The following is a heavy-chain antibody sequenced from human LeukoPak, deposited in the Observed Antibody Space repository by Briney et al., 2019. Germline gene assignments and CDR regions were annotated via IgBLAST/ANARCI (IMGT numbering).Heavy chain of an antibody. CDR1: GYTFTGYY. J-gene: IGHJ6*03. Sequence: ASVKVSCKASGYTFTGYYMHWVRQAPGQGLEWMGWINPNSGGTNYAQKFQGRVTITADESTSTAYMELSSLRSEDTAVYFCARAPYLGELRSGPPPKDYYYYYYMDVWGKGTTVTIS. V-gene: IGHV1-2*02. CDR3: ARAPYLGELRSGPPPKDYYYYYYMDV. D-gene: IGHD1-26*01. CDR2: INPNSGGT.